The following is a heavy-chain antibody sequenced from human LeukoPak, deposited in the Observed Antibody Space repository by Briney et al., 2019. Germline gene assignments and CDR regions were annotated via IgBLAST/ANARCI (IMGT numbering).Heavy chain of an antibody. V-gene: IGHV3-74*01. D-gene: IGHD6-13*01. Sequence: GWSLRLSCAASGFTFSSYWMHWVRQAPGKGLVWVSRINSDGSTTTYADSVKGRFTIARDNAKNTLYLQMKSLRAEDTAVYYGARRGNYGDSLGQGTLVTVSS. CDR2: INSDGSTT. J-gene: IGHJ4*02. CDR1: GFTFSSYW. CDR3: ARRGNYGDS.